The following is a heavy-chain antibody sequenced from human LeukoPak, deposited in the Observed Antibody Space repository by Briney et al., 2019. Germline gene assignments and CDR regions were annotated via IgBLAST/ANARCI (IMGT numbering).Heavy chain of an antibody. D-gene: IGHD6-19*01. J-gene: IGHJ4*02. CDR2: ISSSGGST. V-gene: IGHV3-23*01. Sequence: QPGGSLRLSCAASGFPFSSYAMRWVRPPPGGGLEWFSSISSSGGSTYYGDSVKGRFTISRDNSKDTLYLQMNSLRAEDTALYYCVVLGDSSGWYNDYWGQGALVTVSS. CDR3: VVLGDSSGWYNDY. CDR1: GFPFSSYA.